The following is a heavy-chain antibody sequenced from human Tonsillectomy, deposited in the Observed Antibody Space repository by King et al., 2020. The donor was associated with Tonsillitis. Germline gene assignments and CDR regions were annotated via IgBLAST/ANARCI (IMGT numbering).Heavy chain of an antibody. CDR2: ISPDGNNK. CDR3: AREYGAPGTGGFDI. CDR1: GFTLSSYD. D-gene: IGHD2-8*02. J-gene: IGHJ3*02. Sequence: VQLVESGGGVVQPGRSLRLSCAASGFTLSSYDMHWVRQAPGKGLEWVASISPDGNNKYYADSLKVRFTISRDSSENTLYLQTNSLRPEETDVYYCAREYGAPGTGGFDIWGQGTMVTVST. V-gene: IGHV3-30*01.